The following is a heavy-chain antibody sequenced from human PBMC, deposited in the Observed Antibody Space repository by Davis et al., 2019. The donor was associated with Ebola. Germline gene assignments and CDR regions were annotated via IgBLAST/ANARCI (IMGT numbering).Heavy chain of an antibody. CDR2: IYYSGST. CDR1: GGSISSYY. CDR3: ARSLTYYDFWSGYYPHYNWFDP. V-gene: IGHV4-59*12. D-gene: IGHD3-3*01. Sequence: MPSETLSLTCTVSGGSISSYYWSWIRQPPGKGLEWIGYIYYSGSTNYNPSLKSRVTISVDTSKNQFSLKLSSVTAADTAVYYCARSLTYYDFWSGYYPHYNWFDPWGQGTLVTVSS. J-gene: IGHJ5*02.